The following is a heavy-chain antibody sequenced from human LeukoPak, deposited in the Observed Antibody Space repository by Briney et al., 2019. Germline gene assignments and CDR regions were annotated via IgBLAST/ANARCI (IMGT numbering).Heavy chain of an antibody. CDR3: ARDCTNTYCYSYYFDY. Sequence: PSETLSLTCTVPGGSISSYYWGWIRQPAGKGLEWIGRIYTSGSTNYNPSLKSRVSISVDKSRNQFSLKLSSVTAADTAVYYCARDCTNTYCYSYYFDYWGQGTLVTVSS. D-gene: IGHD2-15*01. CDR1: GGSISSYY. CDR2: IYTSGST. V-gene: IGHV4-4*07. J-gene: IGHJ4*02.